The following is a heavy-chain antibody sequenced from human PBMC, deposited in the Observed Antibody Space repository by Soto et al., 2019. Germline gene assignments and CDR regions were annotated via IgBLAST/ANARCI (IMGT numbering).Heavy chain of an antibody. CDR3: ARAIDYRSLSYY. Sequence: SVKVSCKASGGTFSSYTISWVRQAPGQGLEWMGRIIPILGIANYAQKFQGRVTITADKSTSTAYMELSSLRSEDTAVYYCARAIDYRSLSYYCARGTLVPGSS. D-gene: IGHD6-6*01. V-gene: IGHV1-69*02. J-gene: IGHJ4*02. CDR2: IIPILGIA. CDR1: GGTFSSYT.